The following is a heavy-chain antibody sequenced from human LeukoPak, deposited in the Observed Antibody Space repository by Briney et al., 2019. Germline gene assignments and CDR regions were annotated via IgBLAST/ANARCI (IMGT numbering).Heavy chain of an antibody. J-gene: IGHJ4*02. CDR3: ARGGWNYYFDY. Sequence: SETLSLTCTVSGGSISSYYWSWIRQPPGKGLEWIGYIYYSGSTNYNPSLKSRVTISVDTSKNQFSLKLSSVTAADTAVYYCARGGWNYYFDYWGQGTLVTVSS. CDR2: IYYSGST. D-gene: IGHD1-7*01. V-gene: IGHV4-59*01. CDR1: GGSISSYY.